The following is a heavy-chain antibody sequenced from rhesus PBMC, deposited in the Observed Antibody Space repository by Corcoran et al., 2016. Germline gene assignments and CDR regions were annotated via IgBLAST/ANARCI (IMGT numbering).Heavy chain of an antibody. CDR3: AAHDSGSYYALDS. V-gene: IGHV4S9*01. J-gene: IGHJ6*01. CDR1: GVSIRDHYY. Sequence: QVQLQESGQGLVKPSETLSLTCAVSGVSIRDHYYWNWIRHPSGKGREWIGNIYGNSANSYDNPSLKSRVTMSKDTSKNQFFLKLSSVTAADTAVYYCAAHDSGSYYALDSWGQGVVVTVSS. D-gene: IGHD3-16*01. CDR2: IYGNSANS.